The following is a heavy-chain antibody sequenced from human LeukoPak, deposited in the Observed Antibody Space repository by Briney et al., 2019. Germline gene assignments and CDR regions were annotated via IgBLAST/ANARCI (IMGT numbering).Heavy chain of an antibody. CDR3: ARGIGSSSTPYYYGMDV. V-gene: IGHV4-59*01. J-gene: IGHJ6*02. D-gene: IGHD6-6*01. Sequence: PSETLSLTCTVSGGSISSYYWSWIRQPPGKGLEWIGYIYYSGSTNYNPSLKSRVTISVDTSKNQFSLKLSSVTAADTAVYYCARGIGSSSTPYYYGMDVWGQGTTVTVSS. CDR2: IYYSGST. CDR1: GGSISSYY.